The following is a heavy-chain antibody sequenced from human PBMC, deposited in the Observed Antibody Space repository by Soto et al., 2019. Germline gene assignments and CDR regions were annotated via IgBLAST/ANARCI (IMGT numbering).Heavy chain of an antibody. CDR1: GYSFTDYH. CDR2: INPKSGGT. Sequence: ASVKVSCKASGYSFTDYHIHWVRQAPGQGLEWLGRINPKSGGTSTAQKFQGWVTMTTDTSISTASMELTRLTSDDTAIYYCARGDSTDCSKGVCSFFYNHDMHVWGPGPRVTVYS. V-gene: IGHV1-2*04. D-gene: IGHD2-8*01. J-gene: IGHJ6*02. CDR3: ARGDSTDCSKGVCSFFYNHDMHV.